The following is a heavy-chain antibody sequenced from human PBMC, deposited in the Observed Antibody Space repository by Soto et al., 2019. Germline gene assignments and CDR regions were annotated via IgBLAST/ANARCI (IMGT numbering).Heavy chain of an antibody. J-gene: IGHJ4*02. D-gene: IGHD1-26*01. CDR3: ARDLVGAASDY. V-gene: IGHV3-21*01. CDR1: GFTFSSYS. Sequence: LRLSCAASGFTFSSYSMNWVRQAPGKGLEWVSSISSSSSYIYYADSVKGRFTISRDNAKNSLYLQMNSLRAEDTAVYYCARDLVGAASDYWGQGTLVTVSS. CDR2: ISSSSSYI.